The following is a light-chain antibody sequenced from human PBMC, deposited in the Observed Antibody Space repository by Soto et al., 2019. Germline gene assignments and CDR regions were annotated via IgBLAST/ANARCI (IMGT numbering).Light chain of an antibody. Sequence: QSVLTQPPSASGSPGQSVTISCTGTSSDVGAYNYVSWYQQLPGKAPKLIIYEVSKRPSGVPDRFSDSKSGNTASLTVSGLQAEDEADYYCTSYAGTYTFFYVFGTGT. V-gene: IGLV2-8*01. J-gene: IGLJ1*01. CDR2: EVS. CDR1: SSDVGAYNY. CDR3: TSYAGTYTFFYV.